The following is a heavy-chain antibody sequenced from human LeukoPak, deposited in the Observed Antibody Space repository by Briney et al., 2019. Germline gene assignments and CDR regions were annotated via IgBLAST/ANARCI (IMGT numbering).Heavy chain of an antibody. Sequence: GGSLRLSCAASGFTFNNYWMSWVRQAPGRGLEWVANIKQDGSEENYVDSVKGRFTISRDNAKNALYLQMNSLRAEDTAVYHCASQGYWGQGTLVTISS. CDR1: GFTFNNYW. V-gene: IGHV3-7*02. CDR3: ASQGY. J-gene: IGHJ4*02. CDR2: IKQDGSEE.